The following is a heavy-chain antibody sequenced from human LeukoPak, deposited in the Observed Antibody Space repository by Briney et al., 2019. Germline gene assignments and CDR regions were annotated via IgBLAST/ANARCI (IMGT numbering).Heavy chain of an antibody. CDR2: VYYSGST. CDR1: GGSVSSGSYY. V-gene: IGHV4-61*01. D-gene: IGHD3-22*01. J-gene: IGHJ3*02. CDR3: ARYGITMIVVAPLDAFDI. Sequence: SETLSLTCTVSGGSVSSGSYYWSWIRQPPGKGLEWLGYVYYSGSTKHNPSLKSRVTISVDTSKNQFSLKLSSVTAADTAVYYCARYGITMIVVAPLDAFDIWGQGTMVTVSS.